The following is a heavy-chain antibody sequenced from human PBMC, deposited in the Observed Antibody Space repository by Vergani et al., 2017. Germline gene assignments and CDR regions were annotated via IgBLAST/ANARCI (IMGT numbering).Heavy chain of an antibody. CDR1: GGTFSSYA. CDR3: AREDHCSSTSCYKRDYYYYGMDV. D-gene: IGHD2-2*02. Sequence: QVQLVQSGAEVKKPGSSVKVSCKASGGTFSSYAISWVRQAPGQGLEWMGGIIPIFGTANYAQKFQGRVTITADESRSTDYMELSSLRSEDTALYYCAREDHCSSTSCYKRDYYYYGMDVWGQGTTVTVSS. V-gene: IGHV1-69*01. J-gene: IGHJ6*02. CDR2: IIPIFGTA.